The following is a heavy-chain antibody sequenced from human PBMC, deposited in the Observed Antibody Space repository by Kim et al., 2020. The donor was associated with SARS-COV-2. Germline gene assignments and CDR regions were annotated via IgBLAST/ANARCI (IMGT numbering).Heavy chain of an antibody. CDR1: GGTFSSYA. CDR2: IIPIFGTA. V-gene: IGHV1-69*13. D-gene: IGHD5-12*01. Sequence: SVKVSCKASGGTFSSYAISWVRQAPGQGLEWMGGIIPIFGTANYAQKFQGRVTITADESTSTAYMELSSLRSEDTAVYYCARDLGYSGYDYSFDYWGQGTLVTVSS. CDR3: ARDLGYSGYDYSFDY. J-gene: IGHJ4*02.